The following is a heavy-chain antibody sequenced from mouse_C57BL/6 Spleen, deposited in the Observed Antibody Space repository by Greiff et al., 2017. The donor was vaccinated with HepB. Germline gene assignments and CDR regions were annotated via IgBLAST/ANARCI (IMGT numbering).Heavy chain of an antibody. V-gene: IGHV7-3*01. CDR1: GFTITDYY. J-gene: IGHJ4*01. Sequence: EVKLVESGGGLVQPGGSLSLSCAASGFTITDYYMSWVRQPPGKALEWLGFIRNKANGYTTEYSASVKGRFTISRDNSQSILYLQMNALRAEDSATYYCARLLITTVVAYYAMDYWGQGTSVTVSS. CDR2: IRNKANGYTT. D-gene: IGHD1-1*01. CDR3: ARLLITTVVAYYAMDY.